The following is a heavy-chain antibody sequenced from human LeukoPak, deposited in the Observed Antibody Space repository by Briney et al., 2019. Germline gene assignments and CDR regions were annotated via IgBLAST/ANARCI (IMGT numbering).Heavy chain of an antibody. CDR1: GFTFSSYA. D-gene: IGHD6-19*01. J-gene: IGHJ4*02. V-gene: IGHV3-23*01. CDR2: ISGSGGST. CDR3: ATLGGWHDD. Sequence: PGRSLRLSCAASGFTFSSYAVSWVRQAPGKGLEWVSAISGSGGSTYYADSVKGRFTISRDNSMNTLYLQMNSLRAEDTAVYYCATLGGWHDDWGQGTLVTVSS.